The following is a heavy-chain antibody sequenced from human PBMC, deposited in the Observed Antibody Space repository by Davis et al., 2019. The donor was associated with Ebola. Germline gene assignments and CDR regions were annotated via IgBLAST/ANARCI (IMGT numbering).Heavy chain of an antibody. J-gene: IGHJ5*02. V-gene: IGHV3-74*01. CDR2: IKSDGSST. CDR3: ARDPSHDYGDYVGGWFDP. D-gene: IGHD4-17*01. CDR1: GFTFSSYG. Sequence: HTGGSLRLSCAASGFTFSSYGMHWVRQAPGKGLVWVSRIKSDGSSTSYADSVKGRFTISRDNAKNTLYLQMNSLRAEDTAVYYCARDPSHDYGDYVGGWFDPWGQGTLVTVSS.